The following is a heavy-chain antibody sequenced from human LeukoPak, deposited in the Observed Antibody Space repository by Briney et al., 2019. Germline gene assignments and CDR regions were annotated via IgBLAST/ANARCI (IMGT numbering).Heavy chain of an antibody. J-gene: IGHJ4*02. V-gene: IGHV3-23*01. CDR2: ISGSGGST. D-gene: IGHD6-13*01. CDR3: AKDPAAAGRLYYFDY. Sequence: HPGGSLRLSCAASGFTFSSYAMSWVRQAPGKGLEWVSAISGSGGSTYYADSVKGRFTISRDNSKNTLYLQMNSLRAEDMAVYYCAKDPAAAGRLYYFDYWGQGTLVTVSS. CDR1: GFTFSSYA.